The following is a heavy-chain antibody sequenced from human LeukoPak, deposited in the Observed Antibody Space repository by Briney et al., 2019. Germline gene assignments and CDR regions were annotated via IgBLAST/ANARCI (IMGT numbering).Heavy chain of an antibody. CDR3: ARSRLVTDYYFDF. Sequence: GGSLRLSCAASGFTFSSYWMSWVRQAPGKGLEWVANIKQDGSEKYYVDSVKGRFTISRDNAKNSLYLQMNSLRAEDTAVYYCARSRLVTDYYFDFWGQGALATVSS. CDR2: IKQDGSEK. D-gene: IGHD3-9*01. J-gene: IGHJ4*02. V-gene: IGHV3-7*01. CDR1: GFTFSSYW.